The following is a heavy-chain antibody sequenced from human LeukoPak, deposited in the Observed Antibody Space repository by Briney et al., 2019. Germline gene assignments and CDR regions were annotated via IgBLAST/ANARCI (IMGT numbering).Heavy chain of an antibody. CDR3: ATSRYFWSGYLGEFDP. J-gene: IGHJ5*02. CDR1: GGSFSGYY. D-gene: IGHD3-3*01. V-gene: IGHV4-34*01. Sequence: SETLSLTCAVYGGSFSGYYWSWIRQPPGKGLEWIGEINHSGSTNYNPSLKSRVTISVDTSKNRFSLKLSSVTAADTAVYYCATSRYFWSGYLGEFDPWGQGTLVTVSS. CDR2: INHSGST.